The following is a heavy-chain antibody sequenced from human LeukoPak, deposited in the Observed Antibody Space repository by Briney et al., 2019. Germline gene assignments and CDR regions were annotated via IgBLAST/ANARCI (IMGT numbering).Heavy chain of an antibody. D-gene: IGHD3-10*02. V-gene: IGHV4-61*02. Sequence: SETLSPTCTVSGGSITSGSYYWSWIRQSAGKGLEWIGRIYTSGSTNYNPSLKSRVTISVDSSKNQFSLKLYSVAAADTAVYYCAGVRYYQYMDVWGKGTTVTVSS. CDR1: GGSITSGSYY. J-gene: IGHJ6*03. CDR2: IYTSGST. CDR3: AGVRYYQYMDV.